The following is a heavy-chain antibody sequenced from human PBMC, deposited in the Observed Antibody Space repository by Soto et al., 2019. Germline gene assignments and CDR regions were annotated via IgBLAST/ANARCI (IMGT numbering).Heavy chain of an antibody. CDR3: ARDGSRVRGVIYYYYCMDV. Sequence: GGSLRLSCAASGFTFSSYGMHWVRQAPGKGLERVAVIWYDGSNKYYADSVKGRFTISRYNSKNTLYLQMNSLRAEDTAVYYCARDGSRVRGVIYYYYCMDVWGQGTPVTVSS. V-gene: IGHV3-33*01. CDR2: IWYDGSNK. D-gene: IGHD3-10*01. J-gene: IGHJ6*02. CDR1: GFTFSSYG.